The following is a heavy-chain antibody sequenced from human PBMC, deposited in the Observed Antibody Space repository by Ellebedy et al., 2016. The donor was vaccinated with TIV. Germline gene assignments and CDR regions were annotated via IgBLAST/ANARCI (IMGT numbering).Heavy chain of an antibody. CDR2: IDPSDFYT. CDR3: ARHLIGLSSWGPADQ. CDR1: GNMLSRYW. D-gene: IGHD6-13*01. Sequence: GESLKTSCKGSGNMLSRYWISWVRQMPGKGLEWMGRIDPSDFYTNYSPSFQGHVTFSADKSISTAYLQWSSLKASDTAMYYCARHLIGLSSWGPADQWGQGTLVTVSS. V-gene: IGHV5-10-1*01. J-gene: IGHJ5*02.